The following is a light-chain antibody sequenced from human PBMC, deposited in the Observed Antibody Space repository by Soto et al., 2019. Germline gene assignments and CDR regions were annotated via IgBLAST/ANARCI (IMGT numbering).Light chain of an antibody. CDR3: QSYDSSLSGHVV. V-gene: IGLV1-40*01. Sequence: QSVLTQPPSVSGAPGQRVTISCTGSSSNLGSGFDVQWYQQLPGTAPKLLIYYNDNRPSGVPDRFSGSKSGTSASLAITGLQAADEADYYCQSYDSSLSGHVVFGGGTKLTVL. CDR2: YND. J-gene: IGLJ2*01. CDR1: SSNLGSGFD.